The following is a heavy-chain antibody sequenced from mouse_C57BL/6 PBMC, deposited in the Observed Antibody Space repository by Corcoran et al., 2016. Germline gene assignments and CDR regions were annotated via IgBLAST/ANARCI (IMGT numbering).Heavy chain of an antibody. CDR1: GYTFTTYG. CDR3: ARVADRIFDY. J-gene: IGHJ2*01. CDR2: INTYSGVP. V-gene: IGHV9-3*01. D-gene: IGHD3-2*01. Sequence: QIQLVQSGPELKKPGETVKISCKASGYTFTTYGMSWVKQAPGKGLKWMGWINTYSGVPTYADDFKGRFAFSLETSASTAYLQINNLKNEDTATYFCARVADRIFDYWGQGTTLTVSS.